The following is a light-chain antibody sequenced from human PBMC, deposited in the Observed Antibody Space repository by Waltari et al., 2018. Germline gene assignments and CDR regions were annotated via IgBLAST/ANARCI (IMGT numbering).Light chain of an antibody. Sequence: IRMTKSPSSLSASTGDRVTITCRTCQGISSYLAWYQQKPVKAPKLLIYAASTLQSGVPSRFSGSGSGTDFTLTISCLQSEDFATYYCQQYYSYPWTFGQGTKVEIK. CDR3: QQYYSYPWT. CDR2: AAS. J-gene: IGKJ1*01. V-gene: IGKV1-8*01. CDR1: QGISSY.